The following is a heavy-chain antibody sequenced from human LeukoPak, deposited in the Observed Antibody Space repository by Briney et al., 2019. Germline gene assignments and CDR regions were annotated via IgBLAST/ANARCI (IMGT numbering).Heavy chain of an antibody. CDR3: ARRASSSGFDY. Sequence: PSGTLSLTCTVSGDSISSGGFYWSWIRQHPEKGLEWIGYISYSGATYYNPSLQNRVTISVDTSKDQFSLRVTSVTAADTAMYYCARRASSSGFDYWGQGTLFTVSS. CDR1: GDSISSGGFY. J-gene: IGHJ4*02. V-gene: IGHV4-31*03. CDR2: ISYSGAT. D-gene: IGHD6-6*01.